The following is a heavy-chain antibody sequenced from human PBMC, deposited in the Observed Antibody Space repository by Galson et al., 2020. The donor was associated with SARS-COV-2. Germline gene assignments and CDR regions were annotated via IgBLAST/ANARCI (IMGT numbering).Heavy chain of an antibody. V-gene: IGHV3-30*04. CDR3: ARGGSGSYYSWFDP. J-gene: IGHJ5*02. CDR2: ISYDGSNK. D-gene: IGHD1-26*01. CDR1: GFTFSSYA. Sequence: GGSLRLSCAAYGFTFSSYAMHWVRQAPGKGLEWVAVISYDGSNKYYADSVKGRFTISRDNSKNTLYLLINSLRAEDTAVYYCARGGSGSYYSWFDPWGQGTLVTVSS.